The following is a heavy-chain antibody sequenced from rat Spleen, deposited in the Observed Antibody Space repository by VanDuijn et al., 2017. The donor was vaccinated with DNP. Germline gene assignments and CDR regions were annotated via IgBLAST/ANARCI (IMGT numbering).Heavy chain of an antibody. CDR3: VRWNSGHFDY. Sequence: EVQVLESGGGLVQPGRSLKLSCVASGFTFSNYWMTWIRQVPGRGLEWVASITSSGGSIYYPDSVKGRFTISRDNAKSTLYLQMNSLRSEDMATYYCVRWNSGHFDYWGQGVMVTVSS. CDR2: ITSSGGSI. V-gene: IGHV5-31*01. CDR1: GFTFSNYW. J-gene: IGHJ2*01. D-gene: IGHD4-3*01.